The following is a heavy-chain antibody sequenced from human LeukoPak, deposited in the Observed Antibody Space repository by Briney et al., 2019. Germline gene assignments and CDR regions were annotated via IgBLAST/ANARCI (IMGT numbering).Heavy chain of an antibody. CDR1: GFTFDDYA. J-gene: IGHJ4*02. V-gene: IGHV3-9*01. CDR2: ISWNSGSI. Sequence: PGGSLRLSCAASGFTFDDYAMHWVRQAPGKGLEWVSGISWNSGSIGYADSVKGRFTISRDNSKNTLYLQMNSLRAEDTAVYYCAKRGLYCSGGSCYDTYFDYWGQGTLVTVSS. CDR3: AKRGLYCSGGSCYDTYFDY. D-gene: IGHD2-15*01.